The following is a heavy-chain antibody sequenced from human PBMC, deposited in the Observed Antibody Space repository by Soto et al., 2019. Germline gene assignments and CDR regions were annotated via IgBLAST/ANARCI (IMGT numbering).Heavy chain of an antibody. J-gene: IGHJ4*02. Sequence: ASVKASCKAAGDTFTTYDINWVRQATGHGLEWMGWINPNSGNIGYAQRFQGRVTMTRDTAIGTAYMEVSSLRSDDTAVYYCARGRASGSYYLLDYWGQGTLVTVSS. CDR2: INPNSGNI. V-gene: IGHV1-8*01. CDR3: ARGRASGSYYLLDY. CDR1: GDTFTTYD. D-gene: IGHD3-10*01.